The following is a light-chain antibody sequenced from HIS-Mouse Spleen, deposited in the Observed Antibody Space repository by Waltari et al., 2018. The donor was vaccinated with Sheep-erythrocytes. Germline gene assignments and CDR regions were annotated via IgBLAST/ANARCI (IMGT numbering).Light chain of an antibody. J-gene: IGLJ1*01. V-gene: IGLV2-11*01. Sequence: QSALTQPASVSGSPGQSVTISCTGTSSDVGGYNYVSWYQQHPGKAPKLMIYDVSKRPSGVPHRFSGSKSGNTASLTISGLQAEDEADYYCCSYAGSYNHVFATGTKVTVL. CDR1: SSDVGGYNY. CDR3: CSYAGSYNHV. CDR2: DVS.